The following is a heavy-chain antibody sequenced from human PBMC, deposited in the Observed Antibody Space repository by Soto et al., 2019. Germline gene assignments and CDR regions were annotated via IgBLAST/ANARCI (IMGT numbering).Heavy chain of an antibody. CDR1: GYTFTSYA. Sequence: ASVKVSCKASGYTFTSYAMHWVRQAPGQRLEWMGWINAGNGNTKYSQKFQGRVTITRDTSASTAYMELSSLRSEDTAVYYCARESITIFGVDLYNWFDPWGQGTLVTVS. D-gene: IGHD3-3*01. V-gene: IGHV1-3*01. CDR3: ARESITIFGVDLYNWFDP. CDR2: INAGNGNT. J-gene: IGHJ5*02.